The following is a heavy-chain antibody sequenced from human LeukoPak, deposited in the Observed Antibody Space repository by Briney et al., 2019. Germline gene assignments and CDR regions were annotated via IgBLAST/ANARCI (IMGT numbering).Heavy chain of an antibody. CDR1: GGTFSSYA. J-gene: IGHJ3*02. CDR3: ARDLAAHYYDSSGYAFDI. CDR2: IIPIFGTA. D-gene: IGHD3-22*01. V-gene: IGHV1-69*05. Sequence: VASVKVSCKASGGTFSSYAMSWVRQAPGQGLEWMGGIIPIFGTANYAQKFQGRVTITTDESTSTAYMELSSLRSEDTAVYYCARDLAAHYYDSSGYAFDIWGQGTMVTVSS.